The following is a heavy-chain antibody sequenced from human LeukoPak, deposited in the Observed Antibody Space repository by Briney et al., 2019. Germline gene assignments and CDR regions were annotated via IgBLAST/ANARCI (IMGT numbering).Heavy chain of an antibody. Sequence: SETLSLTCTVSGGSISSYYWSWIRQPPGKGLEWIGYIYYSGSTNYNPSLKSRVTISVDTSKNQFSLKLSSVTAADTAVYYCARVSLVRGAPDYYGVDVWGQGTTVTVSS. CDR2: IYYSGST. CDR1: GGSISSYY. CDR3: ARVSLVRGAPDYYGVDV. J-gene: IGHJ6*02. D-gene: IGHD3-10*01. V-gene: IGHV4-59*12.